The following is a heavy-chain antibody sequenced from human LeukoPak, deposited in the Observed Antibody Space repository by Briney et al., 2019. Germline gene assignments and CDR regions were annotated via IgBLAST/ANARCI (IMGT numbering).Heavy chain of an antibody. D-gene: IGHD5-18*01. CDR3: ARDAPGNTALDY. V-gene: IGHV3-74*01. Sequence: GGSLRLSCAASGFTFISYWMRWVRQAPGKGLVWVSRINGYGSSTDFADSVKGRFTISGDNAKNTLYLQMNSLRAEDTAVYYCARDAPGNTALDYWGQGTLVTVSS. CDR1: GFTFISYW. J-gene: IGHJ4*02. CDR2: INGYGSST.